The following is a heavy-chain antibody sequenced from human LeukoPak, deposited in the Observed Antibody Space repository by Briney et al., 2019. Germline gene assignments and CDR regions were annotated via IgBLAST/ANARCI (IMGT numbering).Heavy chain of an antibody. CDR1: GFTFSSYA. CDR3: AKDKAYSSGLYFDY. J-gene: IGHJ4*02. V-gene: IGHV3-30-3*01. CDR2: ISYDGSNK. Sequence: PGGSLRLSCAASGFTFSSYAMHWVRQAPGKGLEWVAVISYDGSNKYYADSVKGRFTISRDNSKNTLYLQMNSLRAEDTAVYYCAKDKAYSSGLYFDYWGQGTLVTVSS. D-gene: IGHD6-19*01.